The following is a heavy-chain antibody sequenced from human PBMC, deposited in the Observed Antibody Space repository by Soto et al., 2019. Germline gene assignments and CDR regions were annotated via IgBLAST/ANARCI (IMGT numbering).Heavy chain of an antibody. CDR3: AKDVVVGATTGLGDYYYYGMDV. CDR2: ISYDGSNK. J-gene: IGHJ6*02. V-gene: IGHV3-30*18. Sequence: GGSLRLYCAASGFTFSSYGMHWVRQAPGKGLEWVAVISYDGSNKYYADSVKGRFTISRDNSKNTLYLQMNSLRAEDTAVYYCAKDVVVGATTGLGDYYYYGMDVWGQGTTVTVSS. D-gene: IGHD1-26*01. CDR1: GFTFSSYG.